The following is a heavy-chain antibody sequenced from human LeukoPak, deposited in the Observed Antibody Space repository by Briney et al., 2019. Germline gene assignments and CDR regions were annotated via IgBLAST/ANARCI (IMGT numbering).Heavy chain of an antibody. CDR2: ISGSGGTT. J-gene: IGHJ4*02. Sequence: GGSLRLSCAASGFTFSSFAMTWARQAPGKGLEWVAVISGSGGTTYYADSVKGRFTISRDNSKNTLYLQMNSLRAEDTAVYFSAKQSAGSSTWYSLHFDYWGEGTRVTVSS. CDR3: AKQSAGSSTWYSLHFDY. D-gene: IGHD6-13*01. CDR1: GFTFSSFA. V-gene: IGHV3-23*01.